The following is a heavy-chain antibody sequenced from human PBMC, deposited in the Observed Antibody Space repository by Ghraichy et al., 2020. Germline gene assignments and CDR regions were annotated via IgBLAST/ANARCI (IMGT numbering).Heavy chain of an antibody. CDR3: AKHDPAFYDSSGYYYAFGAFDI. CDR1: GFTFSSYA. J-gene: IGHJ3*02. D-gene: IGHD3-22*01. Sequence: GGSLRLSCAASGFTFSSYAMSWVRQAPGKGLEWVSAISGSGGSTYYADSVKGRFTISRDNSKNTLYLQMNSLRAEDTAVYYCAKHDPAFYDSSGYYYAFGAFDIWGQGTMVTVSS. CDR2: ISGSGGST. V-gene: IGHV3-23*01.